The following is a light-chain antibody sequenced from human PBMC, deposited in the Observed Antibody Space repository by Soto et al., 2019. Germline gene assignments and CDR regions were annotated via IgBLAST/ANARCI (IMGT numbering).Light chain of an antibody. CDR1: QSISSY. V-gene: IGKV1-39*01. CDR2: AAS. Sequence: DIQMTQSPSSLSASVGDRVTITCRASQSISSYLNWYQQKPGKAPKLLIYAASSLQSGVPSRFSGGGSATDFPLTISSLQPEDFATYYCQQSYSTPRTFGGGTKVEIK. CDR3: QQSYSTPRT. J-gene: IGKJ4*01.